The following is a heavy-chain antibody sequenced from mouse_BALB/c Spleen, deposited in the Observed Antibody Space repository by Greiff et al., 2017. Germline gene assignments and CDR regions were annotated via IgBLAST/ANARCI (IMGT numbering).Heavy chain of an antibody. Sequence: EVKLMESGGGLVKPGGSLKLSCAASGFTFSSYTMSWVRQTPETRLEWVATISSGGSYTYYPDSVKGRFTISRDNAKNTLYLQMSSLKSEDTAMYYCTRDGDGQFAYWGQGTLVTVSA. CDR2: ISSGGSYT. J-gene: IGHJ3*01. CDR1: GFTFSSYT. CDR3: TRDGDGQFAY. V-gene: IGHV5-6-4*01. D-gene: IGHD2-3*01.